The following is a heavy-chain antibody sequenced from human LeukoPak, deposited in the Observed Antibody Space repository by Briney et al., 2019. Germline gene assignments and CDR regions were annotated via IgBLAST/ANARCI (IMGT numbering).Heavy chain of an antibody. D-gene: IGHD3-3*01. J-gene: IGHJ4*02. CDR2: VNPENGKI. Sequence: ASVKVSCKVSRYPFTGYYMHWVQQAPGKGLEWMGLVNPENGKIIYAEKFQGRVTITADTSTDTAYMELRSLRSEDTAVYYCATDPKGDSIFGVIINWGQGTLVTVSS. CDR3: ATDPKGDSIFGVIIN. CDR1: RYPFTGYY. V-gene: IGHV1-69-2*01.